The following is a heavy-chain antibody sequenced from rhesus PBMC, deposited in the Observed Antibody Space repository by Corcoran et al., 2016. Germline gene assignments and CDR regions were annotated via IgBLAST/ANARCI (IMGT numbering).Heavy chain of an antibody. CDR2: ITYSGST. CDR3: ASEFGLVSLDY. J-gene: IGHJ4*01. D-gene: IGHD3-3*01. CDR1: GGSISSGYYY. V-gene: IGHV4-122*02. Sequence: QVQLQESGPGLVKPSETLSLTCAVSGGSISSGYYYWSWIRQPPGKGLEWIGYITYSGSTNYNPSLKSRVTISRDTSKNQFSLKRSSVTAADTAVYYCASEFGLVSLDYWGQGVLVTVSS.